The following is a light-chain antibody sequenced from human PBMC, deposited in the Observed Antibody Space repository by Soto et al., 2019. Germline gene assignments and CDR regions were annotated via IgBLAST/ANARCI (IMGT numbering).Light chain of an antibody. V-gene: IGKV1-5*01. Sequence: DIQMTQSPSTLSSSVGDRVTITCRASQSISRGLAWYQQKPGKAPNLLIYDASTLESGVPSRFSGSGSGTEFTLTISCLHPYDFATYYCQHYSSVWAFGQGTKVDIK. CDR1: QSISRG. CDR3: QHYSSVWA. J-gene: IGKJ1*01. CDR2: DAS.